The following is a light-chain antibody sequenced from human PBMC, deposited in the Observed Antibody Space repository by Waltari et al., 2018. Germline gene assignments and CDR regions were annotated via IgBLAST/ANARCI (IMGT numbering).Light chain of an antibody. J-gene: IGKJ2*01. Sequence: EIVLTQSPATLSLSPGDRATLSCRASQGVSSYLAWYQQKPGQAPRLLIYDASNRATGIPARFSGSGSGTDFTLTISSLEPEDFAVYYCQQRSNWPSYTFGQGTKLEIK. CDR3: QQRSNWPSYT. CDR2: DAS. CDR1: QGVSSY. V-gene: IGKV3-11*01.